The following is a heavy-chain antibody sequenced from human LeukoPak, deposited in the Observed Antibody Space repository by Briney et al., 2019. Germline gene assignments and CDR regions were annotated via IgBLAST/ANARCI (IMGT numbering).Heavy chain of an antibody. CDR2: ISYDGSTK. CDR1: GFTFSSSG. Sequence: GRSLRLSCAASGFTFSSSGMHWVRQAPGKGLEWVAVISYDGSTKCYADSVKGRFTISRDNSKNTLYLQMNSLRAEDTAVYYCAKYDFWSGYGIDVWAKGPRSPSP. J-gene: IGHJ6*02. D-gene: IGHD3-3*01. V-gene: IGHV3-30*18. CDR3: AKYDFWSGYGIDV.